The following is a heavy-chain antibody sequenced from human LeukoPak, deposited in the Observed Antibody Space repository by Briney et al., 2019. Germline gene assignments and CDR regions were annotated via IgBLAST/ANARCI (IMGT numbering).Heavy chain of an antibody. CDR2: IYYSGTT. CDR3: ARGGKRVTFGGVIVPFDY. CDR1: GGSISSYY. J-gene: IGHJ4*02. V-gene: IGHV4-59*01. D-gene: IGHD3-16*02. Sequence: SETLSLTCTVSGGSISSYYWNWIRQPPGKGLEWIGYIYYSGTTNYSPSLESRVTISIDTSKKQFSLKLTSVTPADTAVYYCARGGKRVTFGGVIVPFDYWGQGTLVTVSS.